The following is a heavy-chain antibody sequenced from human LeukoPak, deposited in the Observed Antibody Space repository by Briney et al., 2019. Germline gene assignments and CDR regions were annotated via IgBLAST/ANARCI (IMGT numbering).Heavy chain of an antibody. CDR1: GFTFSGYW. V-gene: IGHV3-74*01. Sequence: GGSLRLSCAASGFTFSGYWMNWVRQAPGKGLVWVSRINSDGSGATYADSVKGRFTISRDDSKNTLYLQMNSLRAEDTALYYCARSRNTAGLHAFDIWGQGTMVTVSS. D-gene: IGHD5-18*01. J-gene: IGHJ3*02. CDR3: ARSRNTAGLHAFDI. CDR2: INSDGSGA.